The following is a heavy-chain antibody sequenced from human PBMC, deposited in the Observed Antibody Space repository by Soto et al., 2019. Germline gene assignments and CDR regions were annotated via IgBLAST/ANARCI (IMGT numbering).Heavy chain of an antibody. CDR1: GYTFTGYY. Sequence: ASVKVSCKASGYTFTGYYMHCVRQAPGQGLEWMGWINPNSGGTNYAQKFQGWVTMTRDTSISTAYMELRSLRSDDTAVYYCARVGDSSSWYNNWFDPWGQGTLVTVSS. CDR2: INPNSGGT. D-gene: IGHD6-13*01. CDR3: ARVGDSSSWYNNWFDP. J-gene: IGHJ5*02. V-gene: IGHV1-2*04.